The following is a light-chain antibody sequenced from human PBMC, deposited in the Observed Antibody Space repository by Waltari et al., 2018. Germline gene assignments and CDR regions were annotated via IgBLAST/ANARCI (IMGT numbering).Light chain of an antibody. CDR3: AAWDHNLGNYV. CDR1: SSNVGSIY. Sequence: QSVLPQPPSASGTPGQRVPISCSGNSSNVGSIYVYWYKQPPGPAPKLLIYRDNQRPSGVPDRFSGSKSGTSASLAISGLRSEDEADYYCAAWDHNLGNYVFGTGTKVTVL. V-gene: IGLV1-47*01. J-gene: IGLJ1*01. CDR2: RDN.